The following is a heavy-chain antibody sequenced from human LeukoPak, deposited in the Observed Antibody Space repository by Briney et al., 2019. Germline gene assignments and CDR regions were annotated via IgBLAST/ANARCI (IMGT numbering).Heavy chain of an antibody. CDR3: ARPYYDFWSGTRNTETYYFDY. J-gene: IGHJ4*02. V-gene: IGHV1-46*01. D-gene: IGHD3-3*01. CDR2: INPSGGRT. CDR1: GYTFTSYY. Sequence: ASVKVSCKASGYTFTSYYMHWVRQAPGQGLEWMGIINPSGGRTSYAQKFQGRVTMTRDTSTSTVYMELSSLRSEDTAVYYCARPYYDFWSGTRNTETYYFDYWGQGTLVTVSS.